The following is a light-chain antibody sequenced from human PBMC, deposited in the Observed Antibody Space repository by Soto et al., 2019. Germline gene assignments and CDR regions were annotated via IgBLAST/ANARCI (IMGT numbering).Light chain of an antibody. CDR3: AAWDDSLHGVV. J-gene: IGLJ2*01. CDR2: DNN. CDR1: SSNIGSNT. Sequence: QLVLTQPPSASGTPGQRVTVSCSGSSSNIGSNTVNWYQQLPGTAPKLLIHDNNQRPSGVPDRFSGSKSGTSASLAISGLQSEDETDYYCAAWDDSLHGVVFGGGTKLTVL. V-gene: IGLV1-44*01.